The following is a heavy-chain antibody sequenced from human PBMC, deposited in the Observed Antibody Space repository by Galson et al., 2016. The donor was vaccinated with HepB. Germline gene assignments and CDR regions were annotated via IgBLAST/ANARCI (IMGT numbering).Heavy chain of an antibody. J-gene: IGHJ4*02. Sequence: SLRLSCAASGFIFDDYALHWVRQAPGKGLEWVAVISWNSRHIGYADSVQGRFTISRDNAKNILYLQMSSLRADDTALDFCARDPNAVGPSYFDSWGQGTLVTVSS. CDR2: ISWNSRHI. CDR3: ARDPNAVGPSYFDS. V-gene: IGHV3-9*01. D-gene: IGHD3-16*01. CDR1: GFIFDDYA.